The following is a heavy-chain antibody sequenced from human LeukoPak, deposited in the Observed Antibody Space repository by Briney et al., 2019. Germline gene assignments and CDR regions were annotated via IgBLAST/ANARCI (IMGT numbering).Heavy chain of an antibody. D-gene: IGHD1-14*01. CDR1: GGSISSGGYS. CDR2: IYHSGST. Sequence: SETLSLTCAVSGGSISSGGYSWSWIRQPPGKGLEWIGYIYHSGSTYYNPSLKSRVTISVDRSKNQFSLKLSSVTAADTAVYYCARQPEDSRVFKYWGQGTQVTVSS. CDR3: ARQPEDSRVFKY. J-gene: IGHJ4*02. V-gene: IGHV4-30-2*01.